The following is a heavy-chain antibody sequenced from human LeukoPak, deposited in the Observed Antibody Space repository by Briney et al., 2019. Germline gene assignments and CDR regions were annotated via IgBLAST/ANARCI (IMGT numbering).Heavy chain of an antibody. V-gene: IGHV1-69*13. J-gene: IGHJ3*02. CDR3: ARTGKWLQFPDAFDI. CDR1: GGTFSSYA. D-gene: IGHD5-24*01. CDR2: IIPIFGTA. Sequence: VASVKVSCKASGGTFSSYAISWVRQAPGQGLEWMGGIIPIFGTANYAQKFQGRVTITADESTSTAYMELSSLRSEDTAVYYCARTGKWLQFPDAFDIWGQGTMVTVSS.